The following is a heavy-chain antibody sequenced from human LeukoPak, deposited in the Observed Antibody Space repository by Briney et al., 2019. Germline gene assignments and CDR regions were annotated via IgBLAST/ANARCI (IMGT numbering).Heavy chain of an antibody. D-gene: IGHD6-13*01. CDR2: TSGSGENS. Sequence: GGSLRLSCAASGLTFSNYGMSWVRQAPGKGLEWVSVTSGSGENSYYADSVKGRFTISRDNSKNTLYLQMNSLRAEDTAVYYCARSITHPGPYSSRWYRVLAVVEGNDAFDIWGQGTMVTVSS. CDR1: GLTFSNYG. CDR3: ARSITHPGPYSSRWYRVLAVVEGNDAFDI. J-gene: IGHJ3*02. V-gene: IGHV3-23*01.